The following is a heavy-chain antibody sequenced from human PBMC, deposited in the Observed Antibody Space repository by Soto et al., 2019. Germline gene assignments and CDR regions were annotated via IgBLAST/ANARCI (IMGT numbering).Heavy chain of an antibody. V-gene: IGHV1-18*01. CDR2: ISAYNGNT. CDR1: GYTFARYG. J-gene: IGHJ6*02. D-gene: IGHD2-15*01. CDR3: AREGFCSSGSCALYSHEYLGMDV. Sequence: QVQLVQSGAEVKKPGASVKVSCKASGYTFARYGLSWVRQAPGQGLEWMGWISAYNGNTNYAQKFQGRVTMTIDTPTGIAYMELRSLTSDDTAVDYCAREGFCSSGSCALYSHEYLGMDVWGQGTTVTVSS.